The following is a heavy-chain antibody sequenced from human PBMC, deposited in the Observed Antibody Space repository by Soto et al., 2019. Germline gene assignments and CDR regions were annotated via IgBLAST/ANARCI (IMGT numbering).Heavy chain of an antibody. V-gene: IGHV4-31*03. Sequence: QVQLQESGPGLVKPSQTLSLTCTVSGGSISSGGYYWSWIRQHPGKGLEWIGYIYYSGSTYYNPSRKSRVTIAVATSKNQCSLKLSSVTAADTAVYYCARSDYYGSGRSFDYWGQGTLVTVSS. CDR3: ARSDYYGSGRSFDY. CDR2: IYYSGST. CDR1: GGSISSGGYY. J-gene: IGHJ4*02. D-gene: IGHD3-10*01.